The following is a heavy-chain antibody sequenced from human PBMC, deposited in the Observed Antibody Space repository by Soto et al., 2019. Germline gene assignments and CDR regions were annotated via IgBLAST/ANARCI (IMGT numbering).Heavy chain of an antibody. V-gene: IGHV1-69*13. Sequence: SVKVSCKASGGTFSSYAISWVRQAPGQGLEWLGGIIPIFGTANYAQKFQGRVTSTADESTSTAYMELSSLRSEDTAVYYCASYAAREIAAIFGINYSGQ. CDR3: ASYAAREIAAIFGINY. CDR2: IIPIFGTA. D-gene: IGHD2-21*01. J-gene: IGHJ4*01. CDR1: GGTFSSYA.